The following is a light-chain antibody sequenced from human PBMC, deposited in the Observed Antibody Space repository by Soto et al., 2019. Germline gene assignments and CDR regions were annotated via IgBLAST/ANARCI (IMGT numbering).Light chain of an antibody. CDR1: QSLLHSNGYNY. Sequence: DIVMTQSPLSLPVTPGEPASISCRSSQSLLHSNGYNYLDWYLQKPGQSPQLLIYLGSNRVSGVPARFSGSGSGTDFTLKISRVEAEDVGVYYCMQALQTPYTFGQGTKLEIK. CDR2: LGS. J-gene: IGKJ2*01. CDR3: MQALQTPYT. V-gene: IGKV2-28*01.